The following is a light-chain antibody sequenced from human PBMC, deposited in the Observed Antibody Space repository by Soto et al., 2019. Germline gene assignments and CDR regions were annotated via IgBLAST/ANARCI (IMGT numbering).Light chain of an antibody. J-gene: IGKJ2*01. CDR3: QQYSKSAMFT. CDR1: QSVSSNY. Sequence: EIVLTQSPGTLSLSPGDRATLSCRASQSVSSNYLAWYQQKPGQAPSLLIYGASNRATGIPDRFSGGGSGTDFTLTISRLEPEDFAVYYCQQYSKSAMFTFGQGTKLEIK. CDR2: GAS. V-gene: IGKV3-20*01.